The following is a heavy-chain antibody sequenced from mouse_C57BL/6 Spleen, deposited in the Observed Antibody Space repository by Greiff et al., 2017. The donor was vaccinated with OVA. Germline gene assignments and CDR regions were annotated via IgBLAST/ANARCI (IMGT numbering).Heavy chain of an antibody. CDR1: GYSFTDYN. V-gene: IGHV1-39*01. J-gene: IGHJ1*03. CDR3: ASYYGSSYPHWYFDV. CDR2: INPNYGTT. D-gene: IGHD1-1*01. Sequence: EVKLVESGPELVKPGASVKISCKASGYSFTDYNMNWVKQSNGKSLEWIGVINPNYGTTSYNQKFKGKATLTVDQSSSTAYMQLNSLTSEDSAVYYCASYYGSSYPHWYFDVWGTGTTVTVSS.